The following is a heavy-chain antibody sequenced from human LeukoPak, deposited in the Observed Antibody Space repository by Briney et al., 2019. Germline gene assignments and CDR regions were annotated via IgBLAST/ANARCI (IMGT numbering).Heavy chain of an antibody. Sequence: GGSLRLSCAASGFTFSSYWMSWVRQAPGKGLEWVAVIWYDGSNKYYADSVKGRFTISRDNSKNTLYLQMNSLRAEDTAVYYCARDTSDYGLDYWGQGTLVTVSS. D-gene: IGHD4-17*01. CDR1: GFTFSSYW. CDR3: ARDTSDYGLDY. J-gene: IGHJ4*02. V-gene: IGHV3-33*08. CDR2: IWYDGSNK.